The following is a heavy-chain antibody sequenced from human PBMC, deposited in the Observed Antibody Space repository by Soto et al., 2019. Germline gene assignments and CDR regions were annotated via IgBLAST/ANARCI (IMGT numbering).Heavy chain of an antibody. CDR2: ISYDGSNK. CDR1: GFTFSSYG. D-gene: IGHD3-16*02. Sequence: QVQLVESGGGVVQPGRSLRLSCAASGFTFSSYGMHWVRQAPGKGLEWVAVISYDGSNKYYADSVKGRFTISRDNSKNTLYLQMNSLRAEDTAVYYCAKDALGRAVWGSYRLYYYYGMDVWGQGTTVTVSS. CDR3: AKDALGRAVWGSYRLYYYYGMDV. V-gene: IGHV3-30*18. J-gene: IGHJ6*02.